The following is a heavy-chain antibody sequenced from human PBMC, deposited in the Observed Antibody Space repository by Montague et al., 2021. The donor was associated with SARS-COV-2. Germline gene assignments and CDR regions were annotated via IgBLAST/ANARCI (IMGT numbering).Heavy chain of an antibody. J-gene: IGHJ4*02. D-gene: IGHD3-10*01. CDR3: ARTYYYGSGSYYTYYFDY. Sequence: PALVKPTQTLTLTCTFSGFSLRTSGICVSWIRQPPGKALEWLALIDWDDDKYYSTSLETRLNISKDTSKNQVVLTMTNMDPVGTATYYCARTYYYGSGSYYTYYFDYWGQGTLVTVSS. CDR2: IDWDDDK. V-gene: IGHV2-70*01. CDR1: GFSLRTSGIC.